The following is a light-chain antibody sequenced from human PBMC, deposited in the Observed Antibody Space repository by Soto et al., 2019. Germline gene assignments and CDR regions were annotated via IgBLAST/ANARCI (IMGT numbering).Light chain of an antibody. J-gene: IGKJ2*01. V-gene: IGKV3-15*01. CDR3: QQYNNRPYT. CDR1: QSISSD. Sequence: EIMMTQSPDTLSVSPGERATVSCRASQSISSDFAWFQLKPGQAPRLLIYGASTRAPDVPDRFSGSGSGTEFTLTISSLHSEDFAVYYCQQYNNRPYTLGQWTKLEIK. CDR2: GAS.